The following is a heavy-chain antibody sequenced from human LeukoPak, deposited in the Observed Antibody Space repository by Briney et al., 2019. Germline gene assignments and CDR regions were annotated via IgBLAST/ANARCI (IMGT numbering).Heavy chain of an antibody. J-gene: IGHJ3*02. CDR2: IKEDGSER. D-gene: IGHD2-8*02. V-gene: IGHV3-7*03. CDR3: ARDRAYWPHFWAFDI. CDR1: AFIFSGHW. Sequence: GGSLRLSCEGSAFIFSGHWMNWVRQTPGKGLERVASIKEDGSERQYVDSVKGRFSISRDNTKGSLFLQLNSLRAEDTAVYYCARDRAYWPHFWAFDIWGQGTMVTVSS.